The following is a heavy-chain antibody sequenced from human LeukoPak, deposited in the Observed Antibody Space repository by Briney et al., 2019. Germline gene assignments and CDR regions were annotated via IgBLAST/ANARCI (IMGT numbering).Heavy chain of an antibody. Sequence: PSETLSLTCTVSGGSIYSYYWSWIRQPPGKGLEWIGEINHSGSTNYNPSLKSRVTISVDTSKNQFSLKLSSVTAADTAVYYCARLMTTVTTYVLDYWGQGTLVTVSS. CDR1: GGSIYSYY. V-gene: IGHV4-34*01. J-gene: IGHJ4*02. CDR3: ARLMTTVTTYVLDY. D-gene: IGHD4-17*01. CDR2: INHSGST.